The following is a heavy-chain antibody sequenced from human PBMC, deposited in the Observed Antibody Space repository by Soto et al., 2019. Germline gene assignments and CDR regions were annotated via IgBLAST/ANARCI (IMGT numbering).Heavy chain of an antibody. D-gene: IGHD3-10*01. CDR1: GFTFSSYG. CDR2: IWYDGSNK. Sequence: QVQLVESGGGVVQPGRSLRLSCAASGFTFSSYGMHWVRQAPGKGLEWVAVIWYDGSNKYYADSVKGRFTISRDNSKNTLYRQMNSLSAEDTAVYYCARDRCYSMFRPYYFDYWGQGTLVTVSS. J-gene: IGHJ4*02. V-gene: IGHV3-33*01. CDR3: ARDRCYSMFRPYYFDY.